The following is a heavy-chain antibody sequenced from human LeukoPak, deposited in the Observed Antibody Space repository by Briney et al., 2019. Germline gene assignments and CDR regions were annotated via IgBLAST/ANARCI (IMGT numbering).Heavy chain of an antibody. CDR2: LSRGGSTT. V-gene: IGHV3-23*01. CDR1: GFAFNMFA. D-gene: IGHD2-15*01. CDR3: ARQQRIRHCSEGVCTEGYYFDY. J-gene: IGHJ4*02. Sequence: GGSLRLSCAGTGFAFNMFAIDWVRHAPRQGLEWVSGLSRGGSTTNYADSVKGRFTISRDKSQNSVFLQLNSLRPEDTAVYYCARQQRIRHCSEGVCTEGYYFDYWGQGTLVTVSS.